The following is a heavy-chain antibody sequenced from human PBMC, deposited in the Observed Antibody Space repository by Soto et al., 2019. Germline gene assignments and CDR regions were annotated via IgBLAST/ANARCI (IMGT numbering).Heavy chain of an antibody. CDR3: AGSVGYCSGESCLDV. V-gene: IGHV5-51*01. D-gene: IGHD2-15*01. CDR1: GFTFSNHW. CDR2: IYGGDSDT. J-gene: IGHJ6*04. Sequence: PGESLKISCKGFGFTFSNHWIAWVRHMPGRGLEWMGIIYGGDSDTRYSPSFQGQVTISVDKSISTVYLQWRSLKASDNAMYFCAGSVGYCSGESCLDVWGGXTTVTVSS.